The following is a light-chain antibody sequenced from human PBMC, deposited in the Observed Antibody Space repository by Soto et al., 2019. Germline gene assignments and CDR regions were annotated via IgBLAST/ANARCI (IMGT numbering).Light chain of an antibody. CDR1: QTIGNK. J-gene: IGKJ5*01. CDR2: DTS. V-gene: IGKV3-15*01. Sequence: EIVMTQSPATLSVTPGGRATLFCRASQTIGNKLAWYQHKPGQAPRVLIYDTSTRAAGIPARFSGSGSETTFTLTIPSLRTEDFAVYYCQQYNTWRATPFGPRTLLVSK. CDR3: QQYNTWRATP.